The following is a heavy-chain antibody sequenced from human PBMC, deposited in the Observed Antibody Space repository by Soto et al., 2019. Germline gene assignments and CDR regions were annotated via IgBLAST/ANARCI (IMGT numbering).Heavy chain of an antibody. CDR3: ARGYAFRFRDDAFDI. V-gene: IGHV1-18*01. D-gene: IGHD3-16*01. J-gene: IGHJ3*02. CDR1: GYTFTSYG. CDR2: ISAYNGNT. Sequence: QVPLVQSGAEVKKPGASVKVSCKASGYTFTSYGISWVRQAPGQGLEWMGWISAYNGNTNYAQKLQVRVNMTTDTSTSTAYMEQRSLRSDDTAVYYCARGYAFRFRDDAFDIWGQGPMVTVAS.